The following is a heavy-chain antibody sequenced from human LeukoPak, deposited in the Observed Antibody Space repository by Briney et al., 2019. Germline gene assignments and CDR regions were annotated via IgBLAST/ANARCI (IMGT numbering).Heavy chain of an antibody. CDR3: ARRSPYYYGMDV. J-gene: IGHJ6*02. D-gene: IGHD1-26*01. CDR1: GGSISSSSYY. CDR2: IYHSGST. V-gene: IGHV4-30-2*01. Sequence: KASETLSLTCTVSGGSISSSSYYWGWIRQPPGKGLEWIGYIYHSGSTYYNPSLKSRVTISVDRSKNQFSLKLSSVTAADTAVYYCARRSPYYYGMDVWGQGTTVTVSS.